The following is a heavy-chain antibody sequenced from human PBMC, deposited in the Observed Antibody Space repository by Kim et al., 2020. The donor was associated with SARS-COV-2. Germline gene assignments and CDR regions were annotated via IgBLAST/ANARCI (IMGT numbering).Heavy chain of an antibody. CDR2: IYYSGST. V-gene: IGHV4-59*01. J-gene: IGHJ6*02. D-gene: IGHD6-19*01. CDR1: GGSISSYY. CDR3: ASGGEIGNGQQWLVYYYYGMDV. Sequence: SETLSLTCTVSGGSISSYYWSWIRQPPGKGLEWIGYIYYSGSTNYNPSLKSRVTISVDTSKNQFSLKLSSVTAADTAVYYCASGGEIGNGQQWLVYYYYGMDVWGQGTTVTVSS.